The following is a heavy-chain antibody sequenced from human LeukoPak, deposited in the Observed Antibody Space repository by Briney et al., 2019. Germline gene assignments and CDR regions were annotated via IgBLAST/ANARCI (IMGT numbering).Heavy chain of an antibody. Sequence: GGSLRLSCAASGFTFSNYWMSWVRQAPGKGLEWVANIKQDGSERYYVDSVKGRFTISRDNAQNSLYLQMNSLRAEDTAIYYCARDLTSYDSSGPSYFDYWGQGTLVTVSS. V-gene: IGHV3-7*01. CDR2: IKQDGSER. CDR1: GFTFSNYW. D-gene: IGHD3-22*01. CDR3: ARDLTSYDSSGPSYFDY. J-gene: IGHJ4*02.